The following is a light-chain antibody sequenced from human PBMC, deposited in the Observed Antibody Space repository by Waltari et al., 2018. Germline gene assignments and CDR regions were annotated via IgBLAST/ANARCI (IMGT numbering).Light chain of an antibody. CDR1: SSDIGGYNY. V-gene: IGLV2-14*01. J-gene: IGLJ1*01. Sequence: QSALTQPASVSGSPGQSITISCTGTSSDIGGYNYVSWYQQHPGKAPKLMIYDVSKRPSGVSNRFSGSKSGNTVSLTISGLQTVDEADYYCSSYTSSSSRVFGTGNKVTVL. CDR3: SSYTSSSSRV. CDR2: DVS.